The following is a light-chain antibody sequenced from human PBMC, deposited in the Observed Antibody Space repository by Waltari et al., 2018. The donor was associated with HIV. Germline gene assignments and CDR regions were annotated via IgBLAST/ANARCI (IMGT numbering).Light chain of an antibody. CDR3: ATWDSGLSAVV. J-gene: IGLJ2*01. V-gene: IGLV1-51*01. CDR2: DNN. Sequence: QYVLTQPPSVSTTPAQNVTISCSGSSSNIGYNTVFWYQQLPGTAPKLLIYDNNKRPSGIPDRFSGSKSGTSATLGITGLQTGDEADYYCATWDSGLSAVVFGGGTKLTVL. CDR1: SSNIGYNT.